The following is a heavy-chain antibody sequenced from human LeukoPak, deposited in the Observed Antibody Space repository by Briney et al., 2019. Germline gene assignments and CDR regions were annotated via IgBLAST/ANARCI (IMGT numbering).Heavy chain of an antibody. J-gene: IGHJ6*04. D-gene: IGHD2-2*01. CDR1: GFTFSSYA. CDR2: ISGSGGST. V-gene: IGHV3-23*01. CDR3: AKEWSNIVVVPAATREDV. Sequence: PGGSLRLSCAASGFTFSSYAMSWVRQAPGKGLEWVSAISGSGGSTYYADSVKGRFTISRDNSKNTLYLQMNSLRAEDTAVYYCAKEWSNIVVVPAATREDVWGKGTTVTVSS.